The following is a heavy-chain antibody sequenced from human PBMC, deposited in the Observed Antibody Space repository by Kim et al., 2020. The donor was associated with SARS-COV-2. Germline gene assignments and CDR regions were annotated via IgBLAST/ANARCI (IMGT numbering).Heavy chain of an antibody. Sequence: TYYADSVKGRFTVSRDNSKNTLYLQMSSQRAEDTALYYCARQTPAAASGDWGQGTLVTVSS. CDR2: T. D-gene: IGHD6-13*01. CDR3: ARQTPAAASGD. V-gene: IGHV3-23*01. J-gene: IGHJ4*02.